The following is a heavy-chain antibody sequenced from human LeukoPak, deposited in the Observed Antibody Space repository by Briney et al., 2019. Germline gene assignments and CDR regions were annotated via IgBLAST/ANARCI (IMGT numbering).Heavy chain of an antibody. CDR3: ASTTGIAAAVINWFDP. Sequence: ASVKVTCKASGYTFTGDYMHWVRQAPGQGLEWMGWINPNSGGTNYAQKFQGRVTMTRDTSISTAYMELNRLRSDDTAVYYCASTTGIAAAVINWFDPWGQGTLVTVSS. J-gene: IGHJ5*02. CDR1: GYTFTGDY. D-gene: IGHD6-13*01. CDR2: INPNSGGT. V-gene: IGHV1-2*02.